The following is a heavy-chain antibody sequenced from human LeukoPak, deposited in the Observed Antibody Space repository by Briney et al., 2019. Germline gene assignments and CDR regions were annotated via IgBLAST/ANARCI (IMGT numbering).Heavy chain of an antibody. J-gene: IGHJ4*02. CDR3: ANDIVVVPAAIPGFDY. Sequence: GGSLRLSCAASGFTFSSYAMSWVRQAPGKGLEWVSAISGSGGSTYCADSVKGRFTISRDNSKNTLYLQMNSLRAEDTAVYYCANDIVVVPAAIPGFDYWGQGTLVTVSS. CDR2: ISGSGGST. V-gene: IGHV3-23*01. CDR1: GFTFSSYA. D-gene: IGHD2-2*02.